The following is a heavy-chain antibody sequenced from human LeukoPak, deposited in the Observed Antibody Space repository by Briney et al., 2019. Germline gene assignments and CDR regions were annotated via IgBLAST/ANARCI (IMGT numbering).Heavy chain of an antibody. D-gene: IGHD3-3*01. V-gene: IGHV1-69*05. J-gene: IGHJ5*02. Sequence: ASVKVSCKASGGTFSGYAISWVRQAPGQGLEWMGGIIPIFGTANYAQKFQGRVTITTDESTSTAYMELSSLRSEDTAVYYCARATGDFWSGYYKGAWFDPWGQGTLVTVSS. CDR2: IIPIFGTA. CDR3: ARATGDFWSGYYKGAWFDP. CDR1: GGTFSGYA.